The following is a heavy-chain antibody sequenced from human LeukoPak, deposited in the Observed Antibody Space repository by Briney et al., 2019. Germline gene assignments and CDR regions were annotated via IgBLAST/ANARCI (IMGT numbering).Heavy chain of an antibody. Sequence: TVGSLRLSCAASGFTFSSYNMNWVRHAPGKGLEGVSYISSGSSTLYYADSVKGRFTISRDNAKNSLYLQMSSLRDEDTAVYYCAREKRIQLWLLDFDYWGQGTLVTVS. D-gene: IGHD5-18*01. CDR1: GFTFSSYN. CDR2: ISSGSSTL. V-gene: IGHV3-48*02. CDR3: AREKRIQLWLLDFDY. J-gene: IGHJ4*02.